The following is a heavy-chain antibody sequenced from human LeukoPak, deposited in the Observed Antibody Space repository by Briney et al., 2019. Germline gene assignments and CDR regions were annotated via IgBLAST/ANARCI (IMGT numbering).Heavy chain of an antibody. J-gene: IGHJ5*02. Sequence: PSETLSLTCAVYDGSFSGYYWSWIRQPPGKGLEWIGEINHSGSTNYNLSLKSRVTISVDTSKNQFSLKLSSVTAADTAVYYCARGFRFLEWLSRFGPWGQGTQVTVSS. CDR1: DGSFSGYY. CDR2: INHSGST. V-gene: IGHV4-34*01. D-gene: IGHD3-3*01. CDR3: ARGFRFLEWLSRFGP.